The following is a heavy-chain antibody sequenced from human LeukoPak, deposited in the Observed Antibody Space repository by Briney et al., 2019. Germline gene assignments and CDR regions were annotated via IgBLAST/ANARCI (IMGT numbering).Heavy chain of an antibody. V-gene: IGHV1-18*04. Sequence: ASVKVCCKASDYTFTSYGISWVRQAPAQGLEYMGWISANNGDTSYPQKVQGRVTMTTDTSTTTAYMELRSLRSDDTAVYYCARKGTGLAFDVWGQGTMVTVSS. CDR1: DYTFTSYG. CDR2: ISANNGDT. D-gene: IGHD3-10*01. J-gene: IGHJ3*01. CDR3: ARKGTGLAFDV.